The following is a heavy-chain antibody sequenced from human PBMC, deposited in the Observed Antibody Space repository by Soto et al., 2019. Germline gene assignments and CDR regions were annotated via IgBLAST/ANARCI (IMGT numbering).Heavy chain of an antibody. J-gene: IGHJ6*02. CDR1: GGTFSSYA. D-gene: IGHD3-3*01. CDR3: ARARDFWSGYSYYYYGMDV. V-gene: IGHV1-69*01. CDR2: IIPIFGTA. Sequence: QVQLVQSGAEVKKPGSSVKVSCKASGGTFSSYAISWVRQAPGQGLEWMGGIIPIFGTANYAQKFQGRVTITADESTSTAYMELSRLRSEDTAVYYCARARDFWSGYSYYYYGMDVWGQGTTVTVSS.